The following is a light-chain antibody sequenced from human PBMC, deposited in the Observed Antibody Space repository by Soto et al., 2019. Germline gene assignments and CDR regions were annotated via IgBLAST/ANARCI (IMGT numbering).Light chain of an antibody. V-gene: IGKV3-20*01. J-gene: IGKJ4*01. Sequence: EIVLTQSPGTLSLSPGERATLSCRASQSVSSSYLAWHQQKPGQAPRLFIYGASSRATGIPDRFSGSGSGTDFILTISRLEPEDFAVDYCQQYSTSPLTFGGGTKVDIK. CDR3: QQYSTSPLT. CDR1: QSVSSSY. CDR2: GAS.